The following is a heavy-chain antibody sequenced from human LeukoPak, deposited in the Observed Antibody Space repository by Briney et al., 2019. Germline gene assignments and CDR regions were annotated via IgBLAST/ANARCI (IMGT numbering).Heavy chain of an antibody. CDR3: TSEVGATDY. CDR1: GFTFGDYA. D-gene: IGHD1-26*01. V-gene: IGHV3-49*04. J-gene: IGHJ4*02. CDR2: IRSKAYGGTT. Sequence: GGSLRLSCTASGFTFGDYAMSWVRQAPGKGLEWVGFIRSKAYGGTTEYAASVKGRFTISRDDSKSIAYLQMNSLKTEDTAVYYCTSEVGATDYWGQGTLVTVSS.